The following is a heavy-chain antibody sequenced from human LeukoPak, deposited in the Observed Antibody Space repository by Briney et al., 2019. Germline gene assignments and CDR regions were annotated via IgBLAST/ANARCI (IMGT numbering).Heavy chain of an antibody. J-gene: IGHJ4*02. D-gene: IGHD6-13*01. CDR2: IKQDGSEK. CDR3: ARDGGYSSSWYFDY. Sequence: GGSLRLSCAASGFTFSSYWMSWVRQAPGKGLEWVANIKQDGSEKYYVDSVKGRFTTSRDNAKNSLYLQMNSLRAEDTAVYYCARDGGYSSSWYFDYWGQGTLVTVSS. CDR1: GFTFSSYW. V-gene: IGHV3-7*03.